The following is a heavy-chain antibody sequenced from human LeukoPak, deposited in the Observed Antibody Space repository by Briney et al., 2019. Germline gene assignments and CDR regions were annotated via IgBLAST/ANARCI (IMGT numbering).Heavy chain of an antibody. CDR3: ARNAGDAYDY. J-gene: IGHJ4*02. Sequence: SSETLSLTCAVSGGSISSSNWWNWVRQPPGRRLEWIGEISHSGSINYNPSLKSRVTILVDKSKNQFSLNLTSVTAADTAVYHCARNAGDAYDYWGQGTLVIVSS. D-gene: IGHD1-1*01. CDR1: GGSISSSNW. V-gene: IGHV4-4*02. CDR2: ISHSGSI.